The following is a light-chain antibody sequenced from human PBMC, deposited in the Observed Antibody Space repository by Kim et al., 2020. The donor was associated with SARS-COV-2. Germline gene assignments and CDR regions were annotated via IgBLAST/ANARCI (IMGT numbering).Light chain of an antibody. CDR2: EDN. CDR3: QSYDSSNQV. Sequence: GKTVTISRTRSGGSIASNYVQWYQQRPGSSPTTVIYEDNQRPSGVPDRFSGSIDSSSNSASLTISGLKTEDEADYYCQSYDSSNQVFGGGTKLTVL. J-gene: IGLJ3*02. V-gene: IGLV6-57*01. CDR1: GGSIASNY.